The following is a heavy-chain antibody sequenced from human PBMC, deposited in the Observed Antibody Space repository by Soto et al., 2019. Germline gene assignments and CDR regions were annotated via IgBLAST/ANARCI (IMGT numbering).Heavy chain of an antibody. V-gene: IGHV1-18*01. CDR1: GYSFTSYG. D-gene: IGHD3-16*02. J-gene: IGHJ4*02. CDR3: ARDRDYVWGSYRHTSDY. Sequence: QVQLVQSGAEVKKTGASVKVSCKASGYSFTSYGITWVRQAPGQGLEWMGWISAYNGDTNYAQKFQGRITMTTDASTRTAYMDLRSLGFDDTALYYCARDRDYVWGSYRHTSDYWGQGTLLTVSS. CDR2: ISAYNGDT.